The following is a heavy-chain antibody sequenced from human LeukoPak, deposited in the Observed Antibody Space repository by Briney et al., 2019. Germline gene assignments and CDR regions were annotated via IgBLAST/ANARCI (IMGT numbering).Heavy chain of an antibody. V-gene: IGHV3-33*01. Sequence: GRSLRLSCAASGFTFSSYGMHWVRQAPGKGLEWVAVIWYDGSNKYYADSVKGRFTISRDNSKNTLYLQMNSLRAEDTAVYYCARDFGPDYYYYGMDVWGQGTTVTVS. CDR2: IWYDGSNK. CDR1: GFTFSSYG. CDR3: ARDFGPDYYYYGMDV. D-gene: IGHD3-10*01. J-gene: IGHJ6*02.